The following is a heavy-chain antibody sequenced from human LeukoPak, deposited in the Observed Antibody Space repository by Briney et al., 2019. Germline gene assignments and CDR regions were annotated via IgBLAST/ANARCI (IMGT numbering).Heavy chain of an antibody. J-gene: IGHJ4*02. CDR3: ARGYCSGGSCHFDH. CDR1: GGSFSGYY. D-gene: IGHD2-15*01. V-gene: IGHV4-34*01. CDR2: INHSGST. Sequence: SETLSLTCALYGGSFSGYYWSWIRQPPGKGLEWIGEINHSGSTNYNPSLKSRVTISVDTSKNQFSLKLSSVTAADTAVYYCARGYCSGGSCHFDHWGQGTLVTVSS.